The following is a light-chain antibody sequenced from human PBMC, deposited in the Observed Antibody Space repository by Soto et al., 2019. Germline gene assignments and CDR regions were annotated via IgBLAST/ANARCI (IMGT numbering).Light chain of an antibody. CDR3: QQFGSSWWT. Sequence: TVLTQSPGTLSLSPGERATLSCRASQSVSSTYLDWYQQKPGQAPRLLIYGASNRATGIPDRFSGSGSGTDFTLTISRLEPEDFAVYYCQQFGSSWWTFGQGTKVEIK. CDR1: QSVSSTY. CDR2: GAS. J-gene: IGKJ1*01. V-gene: IGKV3-20*01.